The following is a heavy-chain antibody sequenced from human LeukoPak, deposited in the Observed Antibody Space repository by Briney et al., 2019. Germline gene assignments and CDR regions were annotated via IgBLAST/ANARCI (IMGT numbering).Heavy chain of an antibody. V-gene: IGHV3-23*01. CDR2: ISDSGGST. D-gene: IGHD6-19*01. J-gene: IGHJ4*02. CDR1: GFTFSTYA. CDR3: AKLAVAGTLYY. Sequence: GGSLRLSCAASGFTFSTYAMSWVRQAPGKGLDWVSSISDSGGSTYYADPVKGWFTISRDNSKNTLYLQMNSLRAEGTAVYYCAKLAVAGTLYYWGQGTLVTVSS.